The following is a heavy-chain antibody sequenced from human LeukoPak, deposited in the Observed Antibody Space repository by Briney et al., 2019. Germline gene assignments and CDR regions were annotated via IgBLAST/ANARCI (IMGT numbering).Heavy chain of an antibody. CDR3: ARVKRLPTVWFDP. CDR1: RYNCTGFD. D-gene: IGHD6-25*01. V-gene: IGHV1-8*01. J-gene: IGHJ5*02. CDR2: MNPNINKA. Sequence: ASLKVSCEAYRYNCTGFDMSVDLHGSGQVLEWMGWMNPNINKAGYAQKFQGRVTLTMNTFISTAYMELSGLTSEDTAVYYCARVKRLPTVWFDPWGQGTLVTVSS.